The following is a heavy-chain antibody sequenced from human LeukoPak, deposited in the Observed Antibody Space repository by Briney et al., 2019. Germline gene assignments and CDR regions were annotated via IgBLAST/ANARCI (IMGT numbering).Heavy chain of an antibody. CDR3: TTDRHTANDY. Sequence: TGGPLRLSCAASGFTFSNGWMSGVRQAPGKGLEGVGRIKSKTDGGTTDYAAPAKGRFTISRDDSKHTLYLQMNSLKTEDTAVYYCTTDRHTANDYWGQGTLVTVSS. CDR1: GFTFSNGW. D-gene: IGHD5-18*01. CDR2: IKSKTDGGTT. V-gene: IGHV3-15*01. J-gene: IGHJ4*02.